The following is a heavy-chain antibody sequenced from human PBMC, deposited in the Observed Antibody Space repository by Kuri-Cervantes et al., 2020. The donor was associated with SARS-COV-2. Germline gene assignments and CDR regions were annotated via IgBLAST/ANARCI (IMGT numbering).Heavy chain of an antibody. J-gene: IGHJ4*02. Sequence: SGPTLVKPTQTLTLTCTFSGFSLNTSGMCVSWIRQPPGKALEWLARIDWDDDKYYKTSLNTRLSISKDTSKDQVVLTMTNMDPVDTATYYCVRIRAATVIAEYWGQGTRVTVSS. V-gene: IGHV2-70*11. D-gene: IGHD4-11*01. CDR2: IDWDDDK. CDR1: GFSLNTSGMC. CDR3: VRIRAATVIAEY.